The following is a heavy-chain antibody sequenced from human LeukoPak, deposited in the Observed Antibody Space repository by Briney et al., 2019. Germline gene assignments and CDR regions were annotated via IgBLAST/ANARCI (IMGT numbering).Heavy chain of an antibody. CDR2: IIPIFGTA. CDR1: GGTFSTYA. D-gene: IGHD6-13*01. CDR3: ARGALGSSSWYKWFDP. J-gene: IGHJ5*02. V-gene: IGHV1-69*05. Sequence: GSSVKVSCKASGGTFSTYAITWVRQAPGQGLEWMGGIIPIFGTANYAQKFLGRVTITRDEATTTAYMELSSLTSEDTAVYYCARGALGSSSWYKWFDPWGQGTLVTVSS.